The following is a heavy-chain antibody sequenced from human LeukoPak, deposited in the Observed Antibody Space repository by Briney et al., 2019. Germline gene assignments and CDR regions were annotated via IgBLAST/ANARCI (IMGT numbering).Heavy chain of an antibody. CDR1: GFTFSSYG. CDR3: AKERGPQLRFLEWARGYYGMDV. Sequence: PGGSLRLSCVASGFTFSSYGMHWVRQAPGKGLEWVAVIWYDGSNKYYADSVKGRFTISRDNSENTLYLQMNSLRAEDTAVYYCAKERGPQLRFLEWARGYYGMDVWGQGTTVTVSS. V-gene: IGHV3-33*06. J-gene: IGHJ6*02. CDR2: IWYDGSNK. D-gene: IGHD3-3*01.